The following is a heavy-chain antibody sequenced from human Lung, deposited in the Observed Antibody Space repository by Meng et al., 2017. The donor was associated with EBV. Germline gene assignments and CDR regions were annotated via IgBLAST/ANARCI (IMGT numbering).Heavy chain of an antibody. CDR2: IHYSGRT. Sequence: LRLVESVPGVVKPSETLSLTCTVSGGSISSSSHYWDCIRQSPGKGLQWIGSIHYSGRTSYNPSLKSRVTISVDTSKNQFSLKLSSVVAADTAVYYCAREVPMIVMNWLDPWGQGTLVTVSS. V-gene: IGHV4-39*07. CDR3: AREVPMIVMNWLDP. J-gene: IGHJ5*02. CDR1: GGSISSSSHY. D-gene: IGHD3-22*01.